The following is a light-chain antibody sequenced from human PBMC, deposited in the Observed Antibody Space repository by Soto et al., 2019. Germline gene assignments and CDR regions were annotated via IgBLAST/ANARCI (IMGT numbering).Light chain of an antibody. V-gene: IGLV2-11*01. CDR2: DVS. CDR3: CSYSGSNTLA. CDR1: IRDIGGYNF. Sequence: QSALTQPRSVSGSPGQSITISCSGTIRDIGGYNFISWYQQHPGAAPKIIIYDVSKRPSGVPDRFSGSTSGNTASLTISCLQAEDDAFYYCCSYSGSNTLAFGGGTKVTVL. J-gene: IGLJ2*01.